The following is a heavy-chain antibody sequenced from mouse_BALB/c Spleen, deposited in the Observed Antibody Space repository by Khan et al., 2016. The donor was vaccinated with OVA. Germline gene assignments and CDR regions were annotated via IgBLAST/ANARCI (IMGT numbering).Heavy chain of an antibody. CDR3: ARRGLRWDFDY. V-gene: IGHV1-7*01. CDR2: INPSTGYT. D-gene: IGHD1-1*01. Sequence: LEESGAELAKPGASVKMSCKASGYTFINYWILWIKQRPGQGLEWIGYINPSTGYTEYNQNFKDKATLTADKSSSTAYMQLSSLTSEDSTVYYCARRGLRWDFDYWGQGNTLTVSS. CDR1: GYTFINYW. J-gene: IGHJ2*01.